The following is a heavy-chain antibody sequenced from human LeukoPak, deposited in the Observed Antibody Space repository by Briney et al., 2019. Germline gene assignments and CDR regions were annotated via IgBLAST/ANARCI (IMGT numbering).Heavy chain of an antibody. Sequence: GGSLRLSCAASGFTFSNAYMNWVRQAPGKGLEWVGRIKPKPDGETTEYAAPVKGRFSISRDDSKNVLYLQMNSLKTEDTAVYYCITPLPYSAQGGQGTLVTVSS. J-gene: IGHJ4*02. CDR1: GFTFSNAY. CDR3: ITPLPYSAQ. D-gene: IGHD2-21*01. V-gene: IGHV3-15*07. CDR2: IKPKPDGETT.